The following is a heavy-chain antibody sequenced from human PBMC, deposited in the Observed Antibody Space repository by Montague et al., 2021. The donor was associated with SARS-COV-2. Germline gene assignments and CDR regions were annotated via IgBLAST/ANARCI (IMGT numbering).Heavy chain of an antibody. D-gene: IGHD3-10*01. CDR1: GFMFSDYD. J-gene: IGHJ5*02. Sequence: SLRLSCAASGFMFSDYDMSWVRQAPGKGLEWVSYISDSSTTKDYAGSVKGRLTIPRDKAKKALYLQMNSLRVEDTAVYYCARDEITLVRGLIVRRLASWGQGTLVTVSS. CDR3: ARDEITLVRGLIVRRLAS. V-gene: IGHV3-11*01. CDR2: ISDSSTTK.